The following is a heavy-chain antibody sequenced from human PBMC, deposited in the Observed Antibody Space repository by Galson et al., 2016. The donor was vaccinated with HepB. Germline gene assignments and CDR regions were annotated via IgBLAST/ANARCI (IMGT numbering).Heavy chain of an antibody. Sequence: QSGAEVKKPGESLTISCKGSGYSFTSYWIGWVRQMPGKGLEWMGIIYPGDSATRYSPSFQGQVTISADKSINTAYLQWSRLRASDTAIYYCALYLDFLTGYGWWDYWGQGTLVTVSS. CDR3: ALYLDFLTGYGWWDY. J-gene: IGHJ4*02. V-gene: IGHV5-51*01. CDR2: IYPGDSAT. D-gene: IGHD3/OR15-3a*01. CDR1: GYSFTSYW.